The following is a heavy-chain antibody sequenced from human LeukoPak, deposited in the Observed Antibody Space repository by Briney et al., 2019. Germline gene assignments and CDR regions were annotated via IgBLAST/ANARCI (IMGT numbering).Heavy chain of an antibody. J-gene: IGHJ4*02. D-gene: IGHD3-10*01. CDR3: ASARGSGSYSASFDY. CDR2: IIPIFGTA. CDR1: GGTFSSYA. Sequence: SVKVSCKASGGTFSSYAISWVRQAPGQGLEWMGGIIPIFGTANYAQKFQGRVTITADESTSTAYMELSSLRSEDTAVYYCASARGSGSYSASFDYWGQGTLVTVSS. V-gene: IGHV1-69*13.